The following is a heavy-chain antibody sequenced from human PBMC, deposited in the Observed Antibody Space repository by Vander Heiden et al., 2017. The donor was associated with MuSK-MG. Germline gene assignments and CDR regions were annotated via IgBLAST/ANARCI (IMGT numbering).Heavy chain of an antibody. CDR2: INAGNGNT. CDR3: ARDPGRVRGFDP. J-gene: IGHJ5*02. V-gene: IGHV1-3*01. Sequence: QVQLVQSGAEVKKPGASVKVSCKASGYTFTSSAMHWVRQGPGQSLGWMGWINAGNGNTKYSQKFQGRVTITRDTSASTAYMELSSLRSEDTAVYYCARDPGRVRGFDPWGQGTLVTVSS. D-gene: IGHD3-10*01. CDR1: GYTFTSSA.